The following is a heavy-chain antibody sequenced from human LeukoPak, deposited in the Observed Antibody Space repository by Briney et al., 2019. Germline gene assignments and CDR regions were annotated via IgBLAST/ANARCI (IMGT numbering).Heavy chain of an antibody. V-gene: IGHV3-33*01. Sequence: GRSLRLSCAASGFTFSNYVMHWVRQAPGKGLEWVAVIWYDGSNEYYADSLKGRFTISRDNSKNTLYLQMNSLRAEDTAVYYCAGIRGAEIFDAFKIWGQGTVVTVCS. CDR1: GFTFSNYV. CDR3: AGIRGAEIFDAFKI. CDR2: IWYDGSNE. D-gene: IGHD3-10*01. J-gene: IGHJ3*02.